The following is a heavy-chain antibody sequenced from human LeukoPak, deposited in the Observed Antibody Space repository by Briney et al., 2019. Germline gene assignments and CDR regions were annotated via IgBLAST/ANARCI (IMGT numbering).Heavy chain of an antibody. J-gene: IGHJ4*02. CDR3: ARAPGGFHGDYSPIAY. Sequence: GGSLRLSCTASGFTFSSYAMHWVRQAPGKGLQWLALTSDDGSTKYYADSVKGRFTISRDNSQNTLFLQMNSLRAEETAMYYCARAPGGFHGDYSPIAYWGQGTLVTVSS. D-gene: IGHD4-17*01. CDR2: TSDDGSTK. CDR1: GFTFSSYA. V-gene: IGHV3-30-3*01.